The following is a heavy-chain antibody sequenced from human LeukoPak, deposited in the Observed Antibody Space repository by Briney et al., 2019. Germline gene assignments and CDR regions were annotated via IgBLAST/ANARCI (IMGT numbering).Heavy chain of an antibody. CDR3: ARDIVATIGYYYYYYYGMDV. CDR2: IWYDGSNK. D-gene: IGHD5-12*01. Sequence: GGSLRLSCAASGFTFSSYAMSWVRQAPGKGLEWVAVIWYDGSNKYYADSVKGRFTISRDNSKNTLYLQMNSLRAEDTAVYYCARDIVATIGYYYYYYYGMDVWGKGTTVTVSS. J-gene: IGHJ6*04. V-gene: IGHV3-33*08. CDR1: GFTFSSYA.